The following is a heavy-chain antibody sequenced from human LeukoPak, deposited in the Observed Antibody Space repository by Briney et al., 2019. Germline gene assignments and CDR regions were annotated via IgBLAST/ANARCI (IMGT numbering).Heavy chain of an antibody. Sequence: GGSLRLSCAASGFTFSSYAMHWVRQAPGKGLEWVAFIRTDGSHNYYSDSVKGRFTISRDNSKNPLYIQMNSLRAEDTAVYYCAKERLTYYFGSGSDFWGQGALVTVTS. CDR1: GFTFSSYA. CDR2: IRTDGSHN. CDR3: AKERLTYYFGSGSDF. D-gene: IGHD3-10*01. V-gene: IGHV3-30*02. J-gene: IGHJ4*02.